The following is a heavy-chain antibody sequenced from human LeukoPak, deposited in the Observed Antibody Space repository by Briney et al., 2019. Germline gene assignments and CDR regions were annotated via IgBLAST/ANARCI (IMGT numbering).Heavy chain of an antibody. CDR1: GFTFSVYY. J-gene: IGHJ4*02. D-gene: IGHD2-2*01. CDR2: ISSSGSTK. Sequence: PGGSLRLFCAASGFTFSVYYMSWIRQAPGKGLECVSYISSSGSTKYYADSVKGRFTISRDNAKNSLYLQMNSLRAEDTAVYYCARGYRSIFYWGQGTLVTVSS. CDR3: ARGYRSIFY. V-gene: IGHV3-11*01.